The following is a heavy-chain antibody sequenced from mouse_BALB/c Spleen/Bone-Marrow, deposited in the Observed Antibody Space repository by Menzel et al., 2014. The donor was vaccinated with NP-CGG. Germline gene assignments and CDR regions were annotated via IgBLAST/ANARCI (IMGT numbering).Heavy chain of an antibody. J-gene: IGHJ2*01. CDR3: ARSQFYGNYFDP. D-gene: IGHD2-1*01. CDR1: GFTFSSFG. CDR2: LSSGSSII. V-gene: IGHV5-17*02. Sequence: EGQGVESGGGLVQPGGSRKLSCAASGFTFSSFGMHWVRQAPEKGLEWVAFLSSGSSIIYYADTVKGRFTISRDNPKNTLFLQMTSLRSEDTAMYYCARSQFYGNYFDPWGQGTTLTVSS.